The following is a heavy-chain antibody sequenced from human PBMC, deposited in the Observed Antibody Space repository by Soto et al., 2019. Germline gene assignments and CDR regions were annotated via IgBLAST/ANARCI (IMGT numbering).Heavy chain of an antibody. J-gene: IGHJ4*02. CDR3: AREDSIIIPAVSDF. CDR2: VSKSDYT. Sequence: GGSLRLSCTVSGFAFNNYGISWVRQAPGKGLEWVSSVSKSDYTYYSDSVKGRFTISRDNAKNSVSLQMNTLRVEDTAVYYCAREDSIIIPAVSDFWGQGTLVTVSS. V-gene: IGHV3-21*01. D-gene: IGHD2-2*01. CDR1: GFAFNNYG.